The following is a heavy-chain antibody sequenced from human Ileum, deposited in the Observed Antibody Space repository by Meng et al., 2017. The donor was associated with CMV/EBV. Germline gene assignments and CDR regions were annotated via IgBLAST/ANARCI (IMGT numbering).Heavy chain of an antibody. D-gene: IGHD6-13*01. J-gene: IGHJ4*02. CDR3: TPDLSGVAGIY. CDR2: VKNERDGGTT. Sequence: GGSLRLSCTASGFTFTDAWMSWVRQAPGKGLEWVGRVKNERDGGTTDYAAFVKGRFSISRDDSKNTLYLQMNSLKTEDTAVYYCTPDLSGVAGIYWGKG. V-gene: IGHV3-15*01. CDR1: GFTFTDAW.